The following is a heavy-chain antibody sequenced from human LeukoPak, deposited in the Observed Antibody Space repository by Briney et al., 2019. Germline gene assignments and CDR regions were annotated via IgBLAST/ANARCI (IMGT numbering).Heavy chain of an antibody. CDR1: GFTFSSYS. CDR2: ISSSSSYI. V-gene: IGHV3-21*01. D-gene: IGHD3-22*01. Sequence: GGSLRLSCAASGFTFSSYSMNWVRQAPGKGLEWVSSISSSSSYIYYADSVKGRFTISRDNAKNSLYLQTNSLRAEDTAVYYCARYPTSSGYLETQSVDAFDIWGQGTMVTVSS. J-gene: IGHJ3*02. CDR3: ARYPTSSGYLETQSVDAFDI.